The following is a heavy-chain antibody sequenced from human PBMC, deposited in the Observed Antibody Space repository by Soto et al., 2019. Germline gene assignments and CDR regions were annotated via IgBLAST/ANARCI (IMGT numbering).Heavy chain of an antibody. CDR1: GGSISSSNW. V-gene: IGHV4-4*02. CDR2: IYHSGST. CDR3: ARFHPVTGYSSGCAPPDY. J-gene: IGHJ4*02. D-gene: IGHD6-19*01. Sequence: PSETLSLTCAVSGGSISSSNWWRWVRQPPVKGLEWSGEIYHSGSTNYNPSLKSRVTISVDKSKNKFSLKLSYVTAADTAVYYCARFHPVTGYSSGCAPPDYWGQGTLVTVSS.